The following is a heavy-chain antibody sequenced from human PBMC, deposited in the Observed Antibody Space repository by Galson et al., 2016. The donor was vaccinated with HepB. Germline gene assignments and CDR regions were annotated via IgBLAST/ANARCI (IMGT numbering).Heavy chain of an antibody. J-gene: IGHJ5*02. CDR3: TRGVYLLGWFDP. CDR1: GYTFTGYY. CDR2: INPNSGGT. D-gene: IGHD6-13*01. V-gene: IGHV1-2*06. Sequence: SVKVSCKASGYTFTGYYMHWVRQAPGQGLEWMGRINPNSGGTNYAQKFQGRVTMTRDTSISTAYMELSRLRSDDTAVYYCTRGVYLLGWFDPWGQGTLVTVSS.